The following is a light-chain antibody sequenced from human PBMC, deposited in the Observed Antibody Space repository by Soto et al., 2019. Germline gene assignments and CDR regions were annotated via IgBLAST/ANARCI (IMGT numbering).Light chain of an antibody. CDR3: QQSFGTPPT. V-gene: IGKV1-39*01. CDR2: AAS. J-gene: IGKJ4*01. Sequence: DIQMTQSPSSLSASVGDRVTITCRASQTISDNLNWYQHKPGTAPNLLIYAASSLQSGVPSRFSGSGSGTGFTLTISSLQPEDFVTYYCQQSFGTPPTFGGGTKVEIK. CDR1: QTISDN.